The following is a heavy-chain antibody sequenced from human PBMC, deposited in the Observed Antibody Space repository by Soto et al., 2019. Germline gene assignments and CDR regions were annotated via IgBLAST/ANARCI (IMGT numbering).Heavy chain of an antibody. CDR3: GKVSTYYYDSTFDE. V-gene: IGHV3-64*04. D-gene: IGHD3-22*01. CDR2: ISPNGGAT. J-gene: IGHJ4*02. Sequence: GGSLRLSCSAAGFTFSTYTMLWVRQAPGKGLEYVSAISPNGGATYYADSVKGRFTISRDNSKNTLYLQMNSLRAEDTAVYYCGKVSTYYYDSTFDEWGKGSLVTVAS. CDR1: GFTFSTYT.